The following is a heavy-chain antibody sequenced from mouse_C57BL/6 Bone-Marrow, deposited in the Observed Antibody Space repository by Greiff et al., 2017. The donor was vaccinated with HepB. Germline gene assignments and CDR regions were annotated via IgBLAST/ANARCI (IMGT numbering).Heavy chain of an antibody. CDR3: ARLGAWFAY. D-gene: IGHD4-1*01. J-gene: IGHJ3*01. CDR2: IYPRSGNT. CDR1: GYTFTSYG. V-gene: IGHV1-81*01. Sequence: QVQLKESGAELARPGASVKLSCKASGYTFTSYGISWVKQRTGQGLEWIGEIYPRSGNTYYNEKIKGKATLTADKSSSTAYMELRSLTSEDSAVYFCARLGAWFAYWGQGTLVTVSA.